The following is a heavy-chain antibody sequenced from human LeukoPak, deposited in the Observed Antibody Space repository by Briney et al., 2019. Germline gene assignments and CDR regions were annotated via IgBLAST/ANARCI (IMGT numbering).Heavy chain of an antibody. V-gene: IGHV4-61*02. Sequence: SETLSLTCTVSGGSISSGSYYWSWIRQPAGKGLEWIGRTYTSGSTNYNPSLKSRVTISVDTSKNQFSLKLSSVTAADTAVYYCARELYYYDSSGSEPDAFDIWGQGTMVTVSS. D-gene: IGHD3-22*01. J-gene: IGHJ3*02. CDR1: GGSISSGSYY. CDR2: TYTSGST. CDR3: ARELYYYDSSGSEPDAFDI.